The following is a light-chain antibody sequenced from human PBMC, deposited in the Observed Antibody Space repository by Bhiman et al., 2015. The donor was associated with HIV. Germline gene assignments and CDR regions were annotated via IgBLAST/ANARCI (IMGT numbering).Light chain of an antibody. CDR3: TSYGGTYNWV. CDR1: SRDVGSFPY. CDR2: DVN. Sequence: QSALTQPASVSGSPGQTITISCTGTSRDVGSFPYVSWYQQLPGKVPKLLIYDVNRWPSGVSSRFSGSKSGNTASLTVSGLQADDEADYYCTSYGGTYNWVFGGGTKLTVL. J-gene: IGLJ3*02. V-gene: IGLV2-8*01.